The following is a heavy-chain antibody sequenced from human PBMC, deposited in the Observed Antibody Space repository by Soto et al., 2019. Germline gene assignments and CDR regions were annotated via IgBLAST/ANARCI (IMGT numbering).Heavy chain of an antibody. J-gene: IGHJ6*02. V-gene: IGHV3-9*01. CDR1: GFTFGDYA. CDR2: ISWNSGTR. Sequence: EVQLVESGGGLVQPGRSLRLSCIASGFTFGDYAMHWVRQAPGKGLEWVSGISWNSGTRGYADSVKGRFNISRDDAKNSLYLQMNNPRAEDTAFHYSTKGKDILVLGYAVDVWGHGTMVTVSS. CDR3: TKGKDILVLGYAVDV. D-gene: IGHD2-15*01.